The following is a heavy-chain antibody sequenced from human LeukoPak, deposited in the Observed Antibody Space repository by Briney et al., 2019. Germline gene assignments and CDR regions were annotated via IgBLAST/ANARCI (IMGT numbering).Heavy chain of an antibody. J-gene: IGHJ4*02. CDR2: INAGNGNT. CDR3: ASDGVAGIAAAGMLDY. Sequence: GASVKVSCEASGYTFTSYAMHWVRQAPGQRLEWMGWINAGNGNTKYSQKFQGRVTITRDTSASTAYMELSSLRSEDTAVYYCASDGVAGIAAAGMLDYWGQGTLVTVSS. V-gene: IGHV1-3*01. CDR1: GYTFTSYA. D-gene: IGHD6-13*01.